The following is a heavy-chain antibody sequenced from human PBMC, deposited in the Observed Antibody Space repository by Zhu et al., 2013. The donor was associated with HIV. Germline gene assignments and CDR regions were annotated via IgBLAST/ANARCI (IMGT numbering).Heavy chain of an antibody. CDR1: GYTFTSYG. Sequence: QVQLVQSGAEVKKPGASVKVSCKASGYTFTSYGISWVRQAPGQGLEWMGWISAYNGNTNYAQKLQGRVTMTTDTSTSTAYMELRSLRSDDTAVYYCARVGYCTNGVCYDSKGYFDYWGQGTPGPPSPQ. J-gene: IGHJ4*02. V-gene: IGHV1-18*01. CDR3: ARVGYCTNGVCYDSKGYFDY. CDR2: ISAYNGNT. D-gene: IGHD2-8*01.